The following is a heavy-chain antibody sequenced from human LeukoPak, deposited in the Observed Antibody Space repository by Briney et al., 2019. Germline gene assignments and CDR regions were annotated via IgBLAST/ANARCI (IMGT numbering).Heavy chain of an antibody. V-gene: IGHV3-23*01. J-gene: IGHJ4*02. CDR2: ITGGGGIT. CDR1: GFIFSSYG. D-gene: IGHD6-19*01. Sequence: GGSLRLSCAASGFIFSSYGMSWVRQAPGKGLEWVSSITGGGGITYYADSVKGRFTISRDSSKNTLYLQMNSLRAEDTAVYYCAKRDSSGWYFFDYWGQGTLVTVSS. CDR3: AKRDSSGWYFFDY.